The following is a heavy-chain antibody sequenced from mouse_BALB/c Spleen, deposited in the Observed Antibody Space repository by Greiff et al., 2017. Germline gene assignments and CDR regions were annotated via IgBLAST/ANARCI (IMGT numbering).Heavy chain of an antibody. V-gene: IGHV1-5*01. J-gene: IGHJ3*01. CDR1: GYTFTSYW. Sequence: EVQLQESGTVLARPGASVKMSCKASGYTFTSYWMHWVKQRPGQGLEWIGAIYPGNSDTSYNQKFKGKAKLTAVTSTSTAYMELSSLTNEDSAVYYCTRLGAYYGSSWFAYWGQGTLVTVSA. CDR3: TRLGAYYGSSWFAY. CDR2: IYPGNSDT. D-gene: IGHD1-1*01.